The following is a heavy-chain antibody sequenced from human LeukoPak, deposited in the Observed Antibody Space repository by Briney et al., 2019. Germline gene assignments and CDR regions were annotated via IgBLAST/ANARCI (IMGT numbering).Heavy chain of an antibody. Sequence: SETLSLTCAVSGGSFSSGGYSWGWIRQPPGTGLEWIGYIYHSGSTYYNPSLKSRVTISVDRSKNQFSLKLSSVTAADTAVYYCASLTFSGRGNWFDPWGQGTLVTVSS. J-gene: IGHJ5*02. D-gene: IGHD3-10*01. CDR1: GGSFSSGGYS. CDR3: ASLTFSGRGNWFDP. CDR2: IYHSGST. V-gene: IGHV4-30-2*01.